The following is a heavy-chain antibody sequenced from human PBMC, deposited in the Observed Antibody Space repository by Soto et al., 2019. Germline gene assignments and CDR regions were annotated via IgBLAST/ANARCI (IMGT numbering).Heavy chain of an antibody. V-gene: IGHV1-18*04. D-gene: IGHD6-19*01. J-gene: IGHJ4*02. Sequence: ASVKVSCKASGYTFTSHRISWVLWAPGRGLEWMGWISGYNGDTKYAQRVQGRVSLTTDTSTTTAYMELRRLRSDDTAVYYCASNVEGGWHRYFDYWGQGTLVTVSS. CDR3: ASNVEGGWHRYFDY. CDR2: ISGYNGDT. CDR1: GYTFTSHR.